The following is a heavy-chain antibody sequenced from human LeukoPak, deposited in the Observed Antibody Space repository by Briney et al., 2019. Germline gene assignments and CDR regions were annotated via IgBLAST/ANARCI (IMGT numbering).Heavy chain of an antibody. CDR1: GYAFPHYG. CDR3: ARSGSNWSCDS. J-gene: IGHJ4*02. Sequence: ASMKVSCKASGYAFPHYGVQWVRQAPGQTLEWMGWINAGNGDDTKYSQKFQARLTMTTDTSATTAYMELNSLRSEDTAVYYCARSGSNWSCDSWGQGTLVTVSS. D-gene: IGHD6-13*01. V-gene: IGHV1-3*01. CDR2: INAGNGDDT.